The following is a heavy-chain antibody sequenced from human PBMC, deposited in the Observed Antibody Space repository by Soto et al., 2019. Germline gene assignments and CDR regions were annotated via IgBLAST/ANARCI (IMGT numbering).Heavy chain of an antibody. CDR1: GYSFTNYG. CDR2: ISAYNGNT. CDR3: ARDRGVAPPVAGNTHYYYYMDV. D-gene: IGHD6-19*01. J-gene: IGHJ6*03. V-gene: IGHV1-18*01. Sequence: QDQLVQSGVEVKKPGASVKVSCKASGYSFTNYGITWVRQAPGQGCEWMGWISAYNGNTYYAQKFQGRVTMTTDASTSTAYLELRSLRSDDTAVYYCARDRGVAPPVAGNTHYYYYMDVWCKGTTVTVSS.